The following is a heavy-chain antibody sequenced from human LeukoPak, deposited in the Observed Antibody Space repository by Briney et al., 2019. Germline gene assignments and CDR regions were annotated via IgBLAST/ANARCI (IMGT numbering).Heavy chain of an antibody. V-gene: IGHV3-15*01. CDR3: TTPFYYYDSSGIDY. CDR1: GFTFSNAW. J-gene: IGHJ4*02. CDR2: IKSKTDGGTT. Sequence: GGSLRLSCAASGFTFSNAWMSWVRQAPGKGLEWVGRIKSKTDGGTTDYAAPVKGRFTISRDDSKNTLYLQMNSLKTEDTAVYYCTTPFYYYDSSGIDYWGQGTLVTVSS. D-gene: IGHD3-22*01.